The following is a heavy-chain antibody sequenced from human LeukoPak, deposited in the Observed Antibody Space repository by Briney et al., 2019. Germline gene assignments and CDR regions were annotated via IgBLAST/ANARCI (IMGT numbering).Heavy chain of an antibody. D-gene: IGHD4-11*01. CDR2: ISSSGSGGDT. J-gene: IGHJ6*02. V-gene: IGHV3-23*01. CDR3: ARSGSNLLIYYYYYGMDV. CDR1: GVTLSSYA. Sequence: QAGGSLRLSCAASGVTLSSYAMSWARQAPGKGLEWVSGISSSGSGGDTYYADSVKGRFTISRDNSKNTLYLQMNSLRAEDTAVYYCARSGSNLLIYYYYYGMDVWGQGTTVTVSS.